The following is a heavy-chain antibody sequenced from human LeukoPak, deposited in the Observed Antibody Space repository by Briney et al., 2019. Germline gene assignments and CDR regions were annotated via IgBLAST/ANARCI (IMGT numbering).Heavy chain of an antibody. CDR1: GFTFDDYT. CDR2: ISWDGGST. Sequence: GGSLRLSCAASGFTFDDYTMHWVRQAPGKGLEWVSLISWDGGSTYYADSVKGRFTISRDNSKNTLYLQMNSLRAEDTAVYYCAREKEVVVAVYYFDYWGQGTLVTVSS. V-gene: IGHV3-43*01. D-gene: IGHD2-15*01. J-gene: IGHJ4*02. CDR3: AREKEVVVAVYYFDY.